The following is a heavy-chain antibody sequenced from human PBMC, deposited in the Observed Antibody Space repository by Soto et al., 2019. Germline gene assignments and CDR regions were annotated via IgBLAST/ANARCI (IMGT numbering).Heavy chain of an antibody. CDR3: ARLPGSSSAFSGFWYMDV. CDR2: IYPGDSDT. D-gene: IGHD6-6*01. Sequence: GESLKISCKGSGYSFTSYWIGWVRQMPGKGLEWMGIIYPGDSDTRYSPSFQGQVTISADKSISTAYLQWSSLKASDTAMYYCARLPGSSSAFSGFWYMDVWGKGTTVIVAS. CDR1: GYSFTSYW. V-gene: IGHV5-51*01. J-gene: IGHJ6*03.